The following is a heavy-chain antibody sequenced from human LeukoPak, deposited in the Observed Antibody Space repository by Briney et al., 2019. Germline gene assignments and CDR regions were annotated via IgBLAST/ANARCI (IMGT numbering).Heavy chain of an antibody. J-gene: IGHJ5*02. D-gene: IGHD3-10*01. Sequence: GGTLRLSCAASGFTFSSYGMSWVRQAPGKGLEWVSSISATGISTYYADSVKGRFTISRDNSKNTLYLQMNSLRAEDTAVYYCAKGWFGDLYNWFDPWGQGTLVTVSS. CDR3: AKGWFGDLYNWFDP. V-gene: IGHV3-23*01. CDR2: ISATGIST. CDR1: GFTFSSYG.